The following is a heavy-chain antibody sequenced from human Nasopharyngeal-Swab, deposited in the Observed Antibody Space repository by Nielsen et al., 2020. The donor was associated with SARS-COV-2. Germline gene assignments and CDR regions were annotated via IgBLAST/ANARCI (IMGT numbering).Heavy chain of an antibody. Sequence: GESLKISCAASGFNFNTYAMSWVRQAPGKGLEWVSGISGSGESTHYADSVKGRFTISRDNSKNTLYLQMNSLRAEDTAVYYCAHEAYWWFDWGQGTLVTVSS. CDR1: GFNFNTYA. J-gene: IGHJ4*02. D-gene: IGHD2-8*02. CDR2: ISGSGEST. CDR3: AHEAYWWFD. V-gene: IGHV3-23*01.